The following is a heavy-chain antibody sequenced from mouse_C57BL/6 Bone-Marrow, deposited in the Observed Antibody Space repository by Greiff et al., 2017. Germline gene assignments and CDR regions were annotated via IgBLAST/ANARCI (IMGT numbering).Heavy chain of an antibody. J-gene: IGHJ3*01. CDR2: INPNNGGT. D-gene: IGHD2-5*01. Sequence: EVQLVESGPELVKPGASVKIPCKASGYTFTDYNMDWVKQSHGKSLEWIGDINPNNGGTSYNQKFKGKATLTVDKSSSTAYMELRSLTSEDTSVYYCSRAYYSSAWFAYWGQGTLFTVSA. V-gene: IGHV1-18*01. CDR1: GYTFTDYN. CDR3: SRAYYSSAWFAY.